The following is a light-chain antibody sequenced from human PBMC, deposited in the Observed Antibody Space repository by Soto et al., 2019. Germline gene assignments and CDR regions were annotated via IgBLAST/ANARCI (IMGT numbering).Light chain of an antibody. CDR3: QQSKSHPPT. CDR1: QDIKSD. CDR2: GAS. V-gene: IGKV1-16*02. Sequence: DVQMTQSPSSLSASVGDSVTITCRASQDIKSDLAWYQQRPGEAPKSLIFGASNLLDGVPSKFSGSGPGSEFTLTISSLQPEDSATYFCQQSKSHPPTFGRGTKVEI. J-gene: IGKJ2*01.